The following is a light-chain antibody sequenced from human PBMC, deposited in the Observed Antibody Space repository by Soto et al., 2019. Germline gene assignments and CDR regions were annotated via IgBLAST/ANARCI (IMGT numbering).Light chain of an antibody. V-gene: IGKV1-39*01. CDR2: VAS. J-gene: IGKJ1*01. CDR3: QQYDSPPRT. CDR1: HSISNY. Sequence: DIQMTQSPSSLSASVGARVTISCRASHSISNYLNWYQQKPGTAPKGLIYVASTLESGVPSRFSGGGSGTDLALTISTLHPEEFAAYDGQQYDSPPRTFGQGTKVEIK.